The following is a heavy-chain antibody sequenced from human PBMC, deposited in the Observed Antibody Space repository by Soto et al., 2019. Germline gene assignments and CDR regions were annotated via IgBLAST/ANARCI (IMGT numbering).Heavy chain of an antibody. V-gene: IGHV1-8*01. D-gene: IGHD3-3*01. CDR2: MNPNSGNT. CDR1: GYTITSYD. CDR3: ARGGSEQRITIFGVVNLKLPFDY. J-gene: IGHJ4*02. Sequence: GASVKVSCKASGYTITSYDINWVRQATGQGLEWMGWMNPNSGNTGYAQKFQGRVTMTRNNSISTAYMELSSLRSEDTAVYYCARGGSEQRITIFGVVNLKLPFDYWCQGTLVTVSS.